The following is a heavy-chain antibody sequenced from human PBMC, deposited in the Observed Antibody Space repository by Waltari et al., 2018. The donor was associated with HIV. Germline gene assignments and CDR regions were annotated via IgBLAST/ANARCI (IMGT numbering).Heavy chain of an antibody. CDR3: AKSDIAAVAKFHNDAFDM. V-gene: IGHV3-23*01. J-gene: IGHJ3*02. CDR1: GFRFMNYA. D-gene: IGHD6-13*01. Sequence: EVQLLESGGGLLQPGGSLRLSCAASGFRFMNYAMNWVRQAPGKGREWVSGITVTGGSAYYADSVKGRFTISRDNLKNTLHLQMIGLRADDTAVYYCAKSDIAAVAKFHNDAFDMWGQGTMVTVSS. CDR2: ITVTGGSA.